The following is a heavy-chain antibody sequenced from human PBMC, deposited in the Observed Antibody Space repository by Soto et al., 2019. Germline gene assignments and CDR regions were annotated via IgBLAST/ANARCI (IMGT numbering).Heavy chain of an antibody. CDR2: IYYSGST. D-gene: IGHD6-6*01. V-gene: IGHV4-31*03. CDR1: GGSISSGGYY. Sequence: SETLSLTCTVSGGSISSGGYYWSWIRQHPGKGLEWIGYIYYSGSTYYNPSLKSRVTISVDTSKNQFSLKLSSVTAADTAVYYCARVESSSPYYYYMDVWGKGTTVTVSS. J-gene: IGHJ6*03. CDR3: ARVESSSPYYYYMDV.